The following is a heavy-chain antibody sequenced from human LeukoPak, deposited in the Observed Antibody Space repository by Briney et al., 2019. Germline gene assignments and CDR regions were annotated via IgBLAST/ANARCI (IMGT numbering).Heavy chain of an antibody. Sequence: GGSLRLSCAASGFSFSDNYMSWIRQAPGKGLEWVSYISSGGGYTNYPDSVKGRFTISRDNAKNSLYLQMNSLRDEDTAVYYCARVNRGAEDYWGQGTLVTVSS. V-gene: IGHV3-11*06. CDR1: GFSFSDNY. CDR3: ARVNRGAEDY. J-gene: IGHJ4*02. D-gene: IGHD1-14*01. CDR2: ISSGGGYT.